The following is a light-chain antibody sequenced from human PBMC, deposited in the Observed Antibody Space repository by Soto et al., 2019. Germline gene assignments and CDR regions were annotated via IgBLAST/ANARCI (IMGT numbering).Light chain of an antibody. CDR3: QSYDSSLITSV. CDR1: SSNIGPGYD. CDR2: GNT. J-gene: IGLJ2*01. V-gene: IGLV1-40*01. Sequence: QSVLTQPPSVSGAPGQRVTISCTWRSSNIGPGYDVHWYQQLPGTAPKLLIYGNTNRPSGGPARFSGSKSGTSASLAVTGLQAEDESDYYCQSYDSSLITSVFGGGTNLTVL.